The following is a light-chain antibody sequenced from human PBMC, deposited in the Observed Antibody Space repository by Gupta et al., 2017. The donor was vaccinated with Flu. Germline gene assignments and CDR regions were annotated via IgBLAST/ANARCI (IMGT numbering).Light chain of an antibody. V-gene: IGLV1-44*01. J-gene: IGLJ1*01. CDR3: AAWDDRLNGHA. Sequence: HQLPGTAPKLLIYSNNQRLPGVPDRFSGSKSGTSASLAISGPQSEDEADYYSAAWDDRLNGHALGTGTKATDL. CDR2: SNN.